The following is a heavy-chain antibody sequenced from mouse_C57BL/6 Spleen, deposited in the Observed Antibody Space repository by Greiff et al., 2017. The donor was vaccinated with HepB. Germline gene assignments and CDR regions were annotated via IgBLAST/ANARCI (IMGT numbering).Heavy chain of an antibody. CDR3: ARSVPYYYGSRYYAMGY. CDR2: INPSNGGT. Sequence: QVQLQQPGTELVKPGASVKLSCKASGYTFTSYWMHWVKQRPGQGLEWIGNINPSNGGTNYNEKFKSKATLTVDKSSSTAYMQLSSLTSEDSAVYYCARSVPYYYGSRYYAMGYWGQGTSVTVSS. CDR1: GYTFTSYW. D-gene: IGHD1-1*01. V-gene: IGHV1-53*01. J-gene: IGHJ4*01.